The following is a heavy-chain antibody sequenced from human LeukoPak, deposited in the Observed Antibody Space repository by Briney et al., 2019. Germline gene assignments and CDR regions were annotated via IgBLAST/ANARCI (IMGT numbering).Heavy chain of an antibody. Sequence: GASVKVSCKASGYTFTMYYIHWVRQAPGQGLEWMGVINPNSGGTNYAQKFQGRVTMTRDTSISTAYMELSRLRSDDTAVYYCARAGEAAAGPVVPDYWGQGTLVTVSS. CDR3: ARAGEAAAGPVVPDY. D-gene: IGHD6-13*01. V-gene: IGHV1-2*02. J-gene: IGHJ4*02. CDR2: INPNSGGT. CDR1: GYTFTMYY.